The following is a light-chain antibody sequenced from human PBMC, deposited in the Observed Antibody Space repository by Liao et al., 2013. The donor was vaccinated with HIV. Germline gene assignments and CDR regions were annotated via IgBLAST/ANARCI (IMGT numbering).Light chain of an antibody. CDR2: QDT. Sequence: SNDLTQPPSVSVSPGQTAIITCSGEDLGNKDVCWYQQKPGQSPVLVIYQDTKRPSGIPERFSGSNSGNTATLTISGTQAMDEADYYCQAWDSSTGDVAFGGGTKLTVL. J-gene: IGLJ2*01. CDR3: QAWDSSTGDVA. V-gene: IGLV3-1*01. CDR1: DLGNKD.